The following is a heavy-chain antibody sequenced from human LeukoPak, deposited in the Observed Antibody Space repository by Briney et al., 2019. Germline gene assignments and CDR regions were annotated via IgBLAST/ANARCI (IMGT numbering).Heavy chain of an antibody. J-gene: IGHJ3*02. Sequence: GGSLRLSCAASRFTLSNYWMSWVRQTPGKGLEWVANIKQDGSEKFYVDSVKGRFTISRDNAKNSLFLQMNSLRAEDTAVYYCARTRFPSCTSASRRDDPFDIWGQGTTVTVS. CDR1: RFTLSNYW. CDR3: ARTRFPSCTSASRRDDPFDI. V-gene: IGHV3-7*01. CDR2: IKQDGSEK. D-gene: IGHD2-2*01.